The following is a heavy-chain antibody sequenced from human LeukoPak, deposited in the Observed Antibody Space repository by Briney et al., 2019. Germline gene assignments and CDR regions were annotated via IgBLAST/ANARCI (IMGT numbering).Heavy chain of an antibody. CDR3: VRVRTGTSCYDY. Sequence: PSGTLSLTCTVSGGSISSSDSHWSWIRQSPGKGLEWIGYISYRGSTSYNPSLRSRLTISIDTSQNQFSLKLTSVTAADTAVYYCVRVRTGTSCYDYWGQGTLVTVSP. V-gene: IGHV4-30-4*01. J-gene: IGHJ4*02. CDR1: GGSISSSDSH. D-gene: IGHD2-2*01. CDR2: ISYRGST.